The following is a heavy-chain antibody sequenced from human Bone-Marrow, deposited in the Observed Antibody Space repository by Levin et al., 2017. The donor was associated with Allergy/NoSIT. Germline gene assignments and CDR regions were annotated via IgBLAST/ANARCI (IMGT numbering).Heavy chain of an antibody. J-gene: IGHJ4*02. V-gene: IGHV6-1*01. CDR1: GDSVSSNSAA. CDR3: ARAAAGAFDY. Sequence: LRLSCTISGDSVSSNSAAWNWIRQSPSRGLEWLGRTKYRSKWSNDYDISVKSRISINPDTSKNQFSLQLNSVTPEDTAVYYCARAAAGAFDYWGLGILVTVSS. D-gene: IGHD6-13*01. CDR2: TKYRSKWSN.